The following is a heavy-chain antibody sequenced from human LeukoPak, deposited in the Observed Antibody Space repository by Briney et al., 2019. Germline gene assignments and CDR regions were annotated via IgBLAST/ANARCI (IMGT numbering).Heavy chain of an antibody. D-gene: IGHD4-11*01. CDR2: ISGSGGST. CDR1: GFTFDDYA. J-gene: IGHJ5*02. V-gene: IGHV3-23*01. Sequence: PGGSLRLSCAASGFTFDDYAMSWVRQAPGKGLEWVSAISGSGGSTYYADSVKGRFTISRDNSKNTLYLQMNSLRAEDTAVYYCAELNRDDYMSLGWFDPWGQGTLVTVSS. CDR3: AELNRDDYMSLGWFDP.